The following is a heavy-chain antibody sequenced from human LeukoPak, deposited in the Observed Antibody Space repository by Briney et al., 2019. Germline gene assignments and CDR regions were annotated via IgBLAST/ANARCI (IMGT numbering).Heavy chain of an antibody. V-gene: IGHV1-69*13. Sequence: SVKVSCKASGGTFSSYAISWVRQAPGQGLEWMGGITPIFGTANYAQKFQGRVTITADESTSTAYMELSSLRSEDTAVYYCSYCSGGSCYSEYFQHWGQGTLVTVSS. CDR2: ITPIFGTA. CDR3: SYCSGGSCYSEYFQH. CDR1: GGTFSSYA. J-gene: IGHJ1*01. D-gene: IGHD2-15*01.